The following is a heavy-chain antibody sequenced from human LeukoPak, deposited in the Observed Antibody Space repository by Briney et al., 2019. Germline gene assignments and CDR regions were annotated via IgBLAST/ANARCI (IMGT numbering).Heavy chain of an antibody. CDR1: GFTFSSYW. V-gene: IGHV3-74*01. J-gene: IGHJ6*02. Sequence: HPGGSLRLSCAASGFTFSSYWMHWVRQAPGKGLVWVSRINSDGSSTSYADSVKGRFTISRDNAKNTLYLQMNSLRAEDTAVYYCARDKRWELDYYYGMDVWGQGTTVTVSS. CDR2: INSDGSST. CDR3: ARDKRWELDYYYGMDV. D-gene: IGHD1-26*01.